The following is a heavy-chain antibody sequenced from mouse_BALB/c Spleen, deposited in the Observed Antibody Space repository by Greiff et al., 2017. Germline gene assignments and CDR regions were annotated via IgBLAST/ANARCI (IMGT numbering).Heavy chain of an antibody. CDR1: GYAFTNYL. Sequence: QVQLQQSGAELVRPGTSVKVSCKASGYAFTNYLIEWVKQRPGQGLEWIGVINPGSGGTNYNEKFKGKATLTADRSSSTAYMQLSSLTSDDSAVYFCARRGGYDGFAYWGQGTLVTVSA. V-gene: IGHV1-54*01. D-gene: IGHD2-2*01. J-gene: IGHJ3*01. CDR3: ARRGGYDGFAY. CDR2: INPGSGGT.